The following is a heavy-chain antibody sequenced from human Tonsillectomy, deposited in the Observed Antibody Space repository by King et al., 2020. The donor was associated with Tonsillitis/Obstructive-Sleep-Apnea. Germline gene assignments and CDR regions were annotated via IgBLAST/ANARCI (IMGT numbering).Heavy chain of an antibody. D-gene: IGHD2-8*02. J-gene: IGHJ5*02. CDR3: ARAGCSGRVCDPELRWFDP. CDR1: GFTFSSYW. CDR2: INSDGSST. V-gene: IGHV3-74*01. Sequence: VQLVESGGGLVQPGGSLRLSCAASGFTFSSYWMHWVRQAPGKGLVWVSRINSDGSSTRYAGSVKGRFTISRDNAKNTLYLQMNSLRAEDTAVYYCARAGCSGRVCDPELRWFDPWGQGTLVTVSS.